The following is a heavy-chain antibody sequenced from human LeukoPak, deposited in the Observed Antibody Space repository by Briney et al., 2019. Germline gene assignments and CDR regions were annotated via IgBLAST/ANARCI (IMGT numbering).Heavy chain of an antibody. Sequence: ASVKVSCKASGYTFTSYDINSVRQATGQGLEWMGWMNPNSGNTGYAQKFHGRVTMTRNTSISTAYMELSSLRSEDTAVYYCARGSLQYGVDYWGQGTLVTVSS. CDR3: ARGSLQYGVDY. V-gene: IGHV1-8*01. J-gene: IGHJ4*02. CDR2: MNPNSGNT. CDR1: GYTFTSYD. D-gene: IGHD4-17*01.